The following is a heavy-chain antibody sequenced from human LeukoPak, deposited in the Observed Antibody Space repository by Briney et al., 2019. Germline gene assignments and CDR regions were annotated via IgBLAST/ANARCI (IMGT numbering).Heavy chain of an antibody. V-gene: IGHV3-23*01. CDR3: ARGYCGGDCYGD. CDR1: GGSISSSN. J-gene: IGHJ1*01. D-gene: IGHD2-21*02. CDR2: ISASGSAT. Sequence: PSGTLSLTCAVSGGSISSSNWWSWVRQPPGKGLEWVAAISASGSATSYADSVRGRFTISRDNSKSTTYLQMNSLRAEDTAVFYCARGYCGGDCYGDWGQGTLVTVSS.